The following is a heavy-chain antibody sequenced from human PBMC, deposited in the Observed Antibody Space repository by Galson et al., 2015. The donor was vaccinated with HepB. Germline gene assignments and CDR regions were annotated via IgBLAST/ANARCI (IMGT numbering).Heavy chain of an antibody. D-gene: IGHD3-22*01. CDR1: GFTFSSYG. CDR3: ARVIRYTRHYDSSGSPDY. J-gene: IGHJ4*02. V-gene: IGHV3-33*08. CDR2: IWYDGSNK. Sequence: SLRLSCAASGFTFSSYGMHRVRQAPGKGLEWVAVIWYDGSNKYYADSVKGRFTISRDNSKNTLYLQMNSLRAEDTAVYYCARVIRYTRHYDSSGSPDYWGQGTLVTVSS.